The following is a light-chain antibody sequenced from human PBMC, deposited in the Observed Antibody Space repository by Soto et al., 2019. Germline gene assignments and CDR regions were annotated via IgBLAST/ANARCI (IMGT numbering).Light chain of an antibody. CDR3: SSYTSSSTGV. J-gene: IGLJ1*01. V-gene: IGLV2-14*01. Sequence: QSVLTQPASVSGSPGQSITISCTGTSSDVGGYNYVSWYQQHPGKAPKLMIYEVSNRPSGVSNRVSGSKSGNTASLTISGLQAEDEADYYCSSYTSSSTGVFGTGTKLTVL. CDR1: SSDVGGYNY. CDR2: EVS.